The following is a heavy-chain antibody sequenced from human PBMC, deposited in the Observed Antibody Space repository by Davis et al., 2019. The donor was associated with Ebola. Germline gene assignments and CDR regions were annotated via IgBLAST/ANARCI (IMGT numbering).Heavy chain of an antibody. V-gene: IGHV1-69*13. Sequence: SVKVSCKASGGTFSSYAISWVRQAPGQGLEWMGGIIPIFGTANYAQKFQGRVTITADESTSTAYMELSSLRSEDTAVYYCARSISSTYGMDVWGQGTTVTVSS. CDR2: IIPIFGTA. J-gene: IGHJ6*02. D-gene: IGHD6-13*01. CDR3: ARSISSTYGMDV. CDR1: GGTFSSYA.